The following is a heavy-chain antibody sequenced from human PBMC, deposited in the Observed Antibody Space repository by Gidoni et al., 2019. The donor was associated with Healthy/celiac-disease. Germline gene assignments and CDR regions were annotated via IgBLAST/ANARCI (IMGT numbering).Heavy chain of an antibody. V-gene: IGHV3-23*01. Sequence: EVQLLESGGGLVQPGGSLRLSCAASGFTFSSYAMSWVRRAPGKGLGWVSAISGSGRSTYYADSVKGRFTISRDNSKNTLYLQMNSLRAEDTAVYYCAKTLNREGDYAAFDIWGQGTMVTVSS. J-gene: IGHJ3*02. CDR2: ISGSGRST. CDR3: AKTLNREGDYAAFDI. CDR1: GFTFSSYA. D-gene: IGHD4-17*01.